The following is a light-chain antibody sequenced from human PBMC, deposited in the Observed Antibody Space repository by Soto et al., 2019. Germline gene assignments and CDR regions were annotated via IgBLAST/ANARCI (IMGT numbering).Light chain of an antibody. Sequence: EIVLTQSPGTLSLSPGERATLSCRASQSLSSSYLAWYQQKSGQAPRLLIYGSFSRATGIPDRFSGSGSGTDFTLTIRRLEPEDFAVYYCQQYGSLITFGQGTRLEIK. CDR2: GSF. CDR3: QQYGSLIT. V-gene: IGKV3-20*01. CDR1: QSLSSSY. J-gene: IGKJ5*01.